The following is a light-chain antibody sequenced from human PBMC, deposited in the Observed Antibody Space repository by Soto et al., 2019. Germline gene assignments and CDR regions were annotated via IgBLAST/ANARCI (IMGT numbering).Light chain of an antibody. Sequence: EIVLTQSPATLSLSPGERATLSCRASQSVSSYLAWYQQKPGQAPRLLIYDASNRATGIPARFSGSGSGTDFTLTISILEPEDFAVYYCQQRSNWPKTFGQGTNLEIK. CDR2: DAS. CDR1: QSVSSY. CDR3: QQRSNWPKT. V-gene: IGKV3-11*01. J-gene: IGKJ2*01.